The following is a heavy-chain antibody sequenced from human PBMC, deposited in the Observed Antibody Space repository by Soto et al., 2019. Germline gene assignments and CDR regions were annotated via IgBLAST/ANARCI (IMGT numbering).Heavy chain of an antibody. V-gene: IGHV4-59*01. CDR2: IYYSGST. J-gene: IGHJ5*02. CDR1: GGSISSYY. CDR3: LQGKNWFDP. Sequence: SETLSLTCTVSGGSISSYYWSWIRQPPGKGLEWIGYIYYSGSTNYNPSLKSRVTISVDTSKNQFSLKLSSVTAADTAVYYCLQGKNWFDPWGQGTLVTV. D-gene: IGHD6-13*01.